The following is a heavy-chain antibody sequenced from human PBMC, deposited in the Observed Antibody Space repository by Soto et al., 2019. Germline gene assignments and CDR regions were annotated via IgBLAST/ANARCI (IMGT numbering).Heavy chain of an antibody. Sequence: SAEVSFRHSRYTFPSYYIHWVRQPPGQGLEWMGWINPNNGYTKYTQKFQGRVTVTRDTSITTAYLELTRLQSDDTAVYYCAKAKFDFWSGYWSPSLDFWGQGTLVTVS. D-gene: IGHD3-3*01. J-gene: IGHJ4*02. CDR1: RYTFPSYY. CDR3: AKAKFDFWSGYWSPSLDF. CDR2: INPNNGYT. V-gene: IGHV1-2*02.